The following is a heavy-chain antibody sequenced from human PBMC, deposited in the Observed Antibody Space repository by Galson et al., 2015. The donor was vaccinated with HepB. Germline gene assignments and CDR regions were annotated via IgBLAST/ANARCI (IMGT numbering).Heavy chain of an antibody. J-gene: IGHJ3*02. CDR1: GFTFSSYG. CDR2: IWYDGSNK. CDR3: ARGYIAVAVVFAFDI. D-gene: IGHD6-19*01. V-gene: IGHV3-33*01. Sequence: SLRLSCAASGFTFSSYGMHWVRQAPGKGLEWVAVIWYDGSNKYYADSVKGRFTISRDNSKNTLYLQMNSLRAEDTAVYYCARGYIAVAVVFAFDIWGQGTMVTVSS.